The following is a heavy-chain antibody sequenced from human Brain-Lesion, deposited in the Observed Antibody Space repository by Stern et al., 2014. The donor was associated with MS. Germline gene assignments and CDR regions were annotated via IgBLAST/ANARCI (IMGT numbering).Heavy chain of an antibody. CDR2: IFPRDSNT. Sequence: VQLVESGAEVKKPGESLKISCEASGYLFDDYWIGWVRQMSGRGLELVAIIFPRDSNTRYSPSVQTQVTISADKSISPAYLQWSSLKPSDPAIYYCARSPATPSGYDRFDYWGQGALVTVSS. CDR3: ARSPATPSGYDRFDY. D-gene: IGHD5-12*01. CDR1: GYLFDDYW. J-gene: IGHJ4*02. V-gene: IGHV5-51*03.